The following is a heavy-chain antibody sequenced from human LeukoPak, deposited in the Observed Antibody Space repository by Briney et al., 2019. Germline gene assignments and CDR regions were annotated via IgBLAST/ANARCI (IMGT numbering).Heavy chain of an antibody. CDR2: ISGSGGSN. J-gene: IGHJ4*02. CDR3: AKDRLSSRLFYFDY. V-gene: IGHV3-23*01. D-gene: IGHD2-15*01. CDR1: GFIFSSYA. Sequence: PGGSLRLSCAASGFIFSSYAMSWVRQAPGKGLEWLSGISGSGGSNYYADSVRGRFTISRDSSKNTLYLQMSSLIAEDTAVYYCAKDRLSSRLFYFDYWGQGTLVTVSS.